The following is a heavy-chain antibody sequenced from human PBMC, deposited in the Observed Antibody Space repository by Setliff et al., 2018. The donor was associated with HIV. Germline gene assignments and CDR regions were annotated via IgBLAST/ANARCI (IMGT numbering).Heavy chain of an antibody. D-gene: IGHD3-22*01. CDR1: GYTFTSYD. V-gene: IGHV1-8*02. CDR3: ARDAPLPHYYDSSGYYLGEEYFQH. J-gene: IGHJ1*01. CDR2: MNPNSGNT. Sequence: ASVKVSCKASGYTFTSYDINWVRQATGQGLEWMGWMNPNSGNTGYAQKFQGRVTMTRNTSISTAYMELSSLRSDDTAIYYCARDAPLPHYYDSSGYYLGEEYFQHWGQGTLVTVSS.